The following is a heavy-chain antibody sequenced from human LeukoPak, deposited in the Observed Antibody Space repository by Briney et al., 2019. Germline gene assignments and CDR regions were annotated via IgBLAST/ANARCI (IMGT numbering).Heavy chain of an antibody. Sequence: GGSLRLSCAASGFIFSNEMNWVRQAPGKGLEWISYIHIGSSNICCADSVKGRFTISRDDAKNSLYLQMNSLRAEDTAVYYCARERQSCGGDCSDHWGQGTLVTVSS. CDR3: ARERQSCGGDCSDH. D-gene: IGHD2-21*01. J-gene: IGHJ4*02. V-gene: IGHV3-48*03. CDR2: IHIGSSNI. CDR1: GFIFSNE.